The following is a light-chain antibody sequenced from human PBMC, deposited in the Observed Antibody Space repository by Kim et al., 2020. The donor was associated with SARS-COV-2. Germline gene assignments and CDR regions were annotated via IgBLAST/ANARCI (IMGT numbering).Light chain of an antibody. V-gene: IGKV1-33*01. CDR3: QHYGNLPIT. J-gene: IGKJ5*01. CDR2: DAL. CDR1: QDISTY. Sequence: PSVGDRVTLTCRASQDISTYLDWYQQRPGKAPKLLIYDALNWEIGVPARFSGSGSGTYFTLTITNLQLEDIAAYYCQHYGNLPITFGRGTRLEIK.